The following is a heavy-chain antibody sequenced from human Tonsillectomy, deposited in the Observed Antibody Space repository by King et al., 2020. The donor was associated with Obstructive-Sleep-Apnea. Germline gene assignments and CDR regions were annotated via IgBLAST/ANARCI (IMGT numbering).Heavy chain of an antibody. CDR3: AREGNSGDSGYDGTDGFDI. Sequence: VQLQQWGAGLLKPSETLSLTCAVYGGSFSGYYWSWIRQPPGKGLEWIGEINHSGSTNYNPSLKSRVTISVDTSKNQFSLMLTSVTAADTAVYYCAREGNSGDSGYDGTDGFDIWGQGKMVTVSS. CDR2: INHSGST. CDR1: GGSFSGYY. V-gene: IGHV4-34*01. D-gene: IGHD5-12*01. J-gene: IGHJ3*02.